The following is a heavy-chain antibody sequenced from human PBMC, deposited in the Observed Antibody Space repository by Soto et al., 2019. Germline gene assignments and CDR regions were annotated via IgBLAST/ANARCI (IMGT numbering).Heavy chain of an antibody. J-gene: IGHJ2*01. Sequence: EVQLVESGGGLVQPGGSLRLSCAASGFTFSDRFMDWFRQAPGKGLEWIGRAKSRARGFATQYAHSVKGRFAVSRDASTSSVYLQMNTLNAGDPAVYYCASPKVAVDALRHRYFDFWGRGTLVTVSS. CDR1: GFTFSDRF. CDR3: ASPKVAVDALRHRYFDF. V-gene: IGHV3-72*01. D-gene: IGHD2-15*01. CDR2: AKSRARGFAT.